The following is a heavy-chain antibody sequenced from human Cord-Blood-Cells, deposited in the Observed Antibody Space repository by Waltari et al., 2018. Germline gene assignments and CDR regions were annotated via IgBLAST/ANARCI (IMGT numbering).Heavy chain of an antibody. J-gene: IGHJ4*02. D-gene: IGHD6-19*01. CDR2: INSDGSST. CDR1: GFTLSSYW. Sequence: EVQLVASGGGLVKPGGSLRLSCAASGFTLSSYWMPWVRQAPGKGLVWVSRINSDGSSTSYADSVKGRFTISRDNAKNTLYLQMNSLRAEDTAVYYCASGSRSGWSSGWYWGQGTLVTVSS. V-gene: IGHV3-74*01. CDR3: ASGSRSGWSSGWY.